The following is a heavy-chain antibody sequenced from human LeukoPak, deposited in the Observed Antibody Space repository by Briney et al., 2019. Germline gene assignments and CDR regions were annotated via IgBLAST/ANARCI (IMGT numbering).Heavy chain of an antibody. D-gene: IGHD2-21*01. CDR2: VTSNGRTK. V-gene: IGHV3-30*04. Sequence: GGSLRLSCAASGFTFSTYAMHWVRQAPGKRLEWVGLVTSNGRTKYYADSVKGRFTVSRDDSKNTLYLQMNSLGAEDTAVYYCARIFSAYLYYFDYWGQGTLVTVSS. CDR3: ARIFSAYLYYFDY. CDR1: GFTFSTYA. J-gene: IGHJ4*02.